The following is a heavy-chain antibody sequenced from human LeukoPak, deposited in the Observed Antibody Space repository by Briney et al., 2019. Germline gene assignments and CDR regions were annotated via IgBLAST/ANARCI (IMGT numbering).Heavy chain of an antibody. CDR2: IWYDGSNK. V-gene: IGHV3-33*08. D-gene: IGHD3-22*01. Sequence: SCKASGGTFSSYAISWVRQAPGKGLEWVAVIWYDGSNKYYADSMKGRFTISRDNSENTLYLQMNSLRAEDTAVYYCVRDDGSSGYYYRFIYWGQGTPVTVSS. CDR3: VRDDGSSGYYYRFIY. J-gene: IGHJ4*02. CDR1: GGTFSSYA.